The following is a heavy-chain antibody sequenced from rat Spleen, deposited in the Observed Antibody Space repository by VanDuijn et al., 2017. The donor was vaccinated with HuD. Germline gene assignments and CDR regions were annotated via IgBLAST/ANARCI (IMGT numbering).Heavy chain of an antibody. Sequence: EVQVLESGGGLVQPGNSLKLSCATSGFTFSTAWMYWYRQFPEKRLEWVARIKAKSNNYATDYTESVKGRFTISRDNAKNTLYLQMNSLRSEETATYYCARGGFFRYWGQGVMVTVSS. CDR1: GFTFSTAW. D-gene: IGHD1-11*01. V-gene: IGHV6-6*01. CDR3: ARGGFFRY. J-gene: IGHJ2*01. CDR2: IKAKSNNYAT.